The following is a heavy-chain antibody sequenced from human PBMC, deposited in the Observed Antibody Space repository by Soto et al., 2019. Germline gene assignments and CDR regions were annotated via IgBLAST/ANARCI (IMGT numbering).Heavy chain of an antibody. J-gene: IGHJ6*03. CDR3: ARWGNLGRLGELSTEYYYYYMDV. D-gene: IGHD3-16*02. CDR1: GFTVSSNY. V-gene: IGHV3-66*01. Sequence: GGSLRLSCAASGFTVSSNYMSWVRQAPGKGLEWVSVIYSGGSTYYADSVKGRFTISRDNSKNTLYLQMNSLRAEDTAVYYCARWGNLGRLGELSTEYYYYYMDVWGKGTTVTVSS. CDR2: IYSGGST.